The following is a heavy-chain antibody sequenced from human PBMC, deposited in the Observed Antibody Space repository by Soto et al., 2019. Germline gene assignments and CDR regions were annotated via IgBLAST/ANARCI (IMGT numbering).Heavy chain of an antibody. Sequence: ASVKVSCKASGYTFTGYYMHWVRQAPGQGLEWMGWINPNSGGTNYAQKFQGWVTMTRDTSISTAYMELSRLRSDDTAVYYCARDCSGGSCYSRAFDIWGQGTMVTVSS. D-gene: IGHD2-15*01. CDR2: INPNSGGT. V-gene: IGHV1-2*04. CDR1: GYTFTGYY. CDR3: ARDCSGGSCYSRAFDI. J-gene: IGHJ3*02.